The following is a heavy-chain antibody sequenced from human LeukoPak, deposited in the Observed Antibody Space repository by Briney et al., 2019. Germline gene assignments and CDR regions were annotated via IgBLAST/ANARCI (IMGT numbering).Heavy chain of an antibody. J-gene: IGHJ4*02. Sequence: GGSLRLTCAASGFTFSSYGMHWVRQAPGKGLEWVSGITGSGDRTYYADSVKGRFTIYRDNSKNTLYLQMNSLRAEDTAVYYCARDGDWGRYDHWGQGTLVIVSS. D-gene: IGHD7-27*01. CDR1: GFTFSSYG. CDR2: ITGSGDRT. CDR3: ARDGDWGRYDH. V-gene: IGHV3-23*01.